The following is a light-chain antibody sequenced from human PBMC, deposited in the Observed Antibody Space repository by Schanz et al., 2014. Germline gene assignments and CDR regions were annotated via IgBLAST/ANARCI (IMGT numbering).Light chain of an antibody. Sequence: ETVLTQSPVTLSLSPGERATLSCRASQSVSSYLAWYQQKPGQAPRLLIYGASSRATGIPDRFSGSGSGTDFTLTITRLEPEDFAVYYCQQYGNSPGTFGQGTRLEIE. CDR3: QQYGNSPGT. CDR1: QSVSSY. J-gene: IGKJ5*01. V-gene: IGKV3-20*01. CDR2: GAS.